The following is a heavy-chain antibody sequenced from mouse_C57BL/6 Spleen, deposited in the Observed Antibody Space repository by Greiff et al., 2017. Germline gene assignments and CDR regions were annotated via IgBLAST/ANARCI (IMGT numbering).Heavy chain of an antibody. D-gene: IGHD2-2*01. V-gene: IGHV1-82*01. CDR1: GYAFSSSW. Sequence: LEESGPELVKPGASVKISCKASGYAFSSSWMNWVKQRPGKGLEWIGRIYPGDGDTNYNGKFKGKATLTADKSSSTAYMQLSSLTSEDSAVYFCARYGYRSAMDYWGQGTSVTVSS. J-gene: IGHJ4*01. CDR2: IYPGDGDT. CDR3: ARYGYRSAMDY.